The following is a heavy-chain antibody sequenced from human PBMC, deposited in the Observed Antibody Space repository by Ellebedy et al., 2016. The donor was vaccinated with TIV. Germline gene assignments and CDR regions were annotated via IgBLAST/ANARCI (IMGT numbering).Heavy chain of an antibody. V-gene: IGHV3-30*07. CDR2: ISYDGSNK. D-gene: IGHD2-15*01. CDR1: GFTFSSYA. J-gene: IGHJ6*02. CDR3: ARDFRYCSGGSCYHYGMDV. Sequence: GGSLRLSCAASGFTFSSYAMHWVRQAPGKGLEWVAVISYDGSNKYYADSVKGRFTISRDNSKNTLYLQMNSLRAEDTAVYYCARDFRYCSGGSCYHYGMDVWGQGTTVTVSS.